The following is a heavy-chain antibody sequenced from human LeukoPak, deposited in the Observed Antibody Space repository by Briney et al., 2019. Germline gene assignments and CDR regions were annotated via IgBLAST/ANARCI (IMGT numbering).Heavy chain of an antibody. CDR2: ISYHGRYK. J-gene: IGHJ6*02. CDR3: AKGDVDIVPTAYYYGMDV. CDR1: GFTFSNYG. Sequence: GGSLRLSCAASGFTFSNYGIHWVRQAPGKGLEWVAVISYHGRYKYYADSVKGRFTISRDNSKNTLYLQMNSLRTEDSAVYYCAKGDVDIVPTAYYYGMDVWGQGTTVTVSS. D-gene: IGHD5-12*01. V-gene: IGHV3-30*18.